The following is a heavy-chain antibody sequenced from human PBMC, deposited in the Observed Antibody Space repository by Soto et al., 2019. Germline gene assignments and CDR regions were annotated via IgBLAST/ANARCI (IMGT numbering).Heavy chain of an antibody. V-gene: IGHV4-34*01. CDR2: INHSGST. D-gene: IGHD5-12*01. CDR1: GGSFSGYY. Sequence: SETLSLTCAVYGGSFSGYYWSWIRQPPGKGLEWIGEINHSGSTNYNPSLKSRVTISVDTSKNQFSLKLSSVTAADTAVYYCARGLDGYNYYFDYGGQGTLVTVSS. J-gene: IGHJ4*02. CDR3: ARGLDGYNYYFDY.